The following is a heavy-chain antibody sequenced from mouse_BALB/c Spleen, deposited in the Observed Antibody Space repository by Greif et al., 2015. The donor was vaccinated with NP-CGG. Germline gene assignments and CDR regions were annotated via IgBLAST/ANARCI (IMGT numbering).Heavy chain of an antibody. CDR1: GFSLTSYG. V-gene: IGHV2-2*02. D-gene: IGHD4-1*01. CDR2: IWSGGST. Sequence: VQVVESGPGLVQPSQSLSITCTVSGFSLTSYGVHWVRQSPGKGLEWLGVIWSGGSTDYNAAFISRLSISKDNSKSQVFFKMNSLQASDAAIYYCARNWDGLGAIDYWGQGTSVTVSS. CDR3: ARNWDGLGAIDY. J-gene: IGHJ4*01.